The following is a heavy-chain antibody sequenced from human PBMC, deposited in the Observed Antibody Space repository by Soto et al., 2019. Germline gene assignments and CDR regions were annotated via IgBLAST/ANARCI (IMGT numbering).Heavy chain of an antibody. V-gene: IGHV3-33*01. CDR3: ARDSGSYYRHYYYGMDV. CDR2: IWYDGSNK. CDR1: GFTFSSYG. Sequence: GGSLRLSCAASGFTFSSYGMHWVRQAPGKGLEWVAVIWYDGSNKYYADSVKGRFTISRDNSKNTLYLQMNSLRAEDTAVYYCARDSGSYYRHYYYGMDVWGQGTTVTVSS. D-gene: IGHD1-26*01. J-gene: IGHJ6*02.